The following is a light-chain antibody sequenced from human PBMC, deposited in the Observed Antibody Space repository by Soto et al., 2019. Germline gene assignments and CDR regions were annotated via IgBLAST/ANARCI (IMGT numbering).Light chain of an antibody. V-gene: IGKV3-20*01. Sequence: EIVLTQSPGALSLSPGEIVTLSCSASQSITNTYLAWYQQKLGQAPRLLIYGASTRATGIPDRFSGSGSGTDFTLTISRLEPEDFAVYYCQQYGRSPGLLTFGGGTKVDIK. CDR1: QSITNTY. J-gene: IGKJ4*01. CDR2: GAS. CDR3: QQYGRSPGLLT.